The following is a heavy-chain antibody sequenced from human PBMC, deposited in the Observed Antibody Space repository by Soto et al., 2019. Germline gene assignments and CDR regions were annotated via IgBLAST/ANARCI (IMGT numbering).Heavy chain of an antibody. D-gene: IGHD2-15*01. CDR2: ISGSAGVT. CDR1: GFTFSSNA. V-gene: IGHV3-23*01. J-gene: IGHJ4*02. CDR3: AKDWVSGSSPY. Sequence: GGSLRLSCTASGFTFSSNAMSWVRQAPGKGLEWVSSISGSAGVTYYADSVKGRFTISRDNSKNALYLQMNSLRAEDTAVYYCAKDWVSGSSPYWGQGTLVNVSS.